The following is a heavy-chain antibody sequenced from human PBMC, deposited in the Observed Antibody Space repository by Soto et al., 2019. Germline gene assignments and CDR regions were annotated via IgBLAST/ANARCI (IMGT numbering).Heavy chain of an antibody. J-gene: IGHJ6*02. D-gene: IGHD6-13*01. CDR3: AREPAAGTIYYYYGMDV. Sequence: SETLSLTCTVSGGSISSGGYYWSWIRQRPGKGLEWIGYIYYSGSTYYNPSLKSRVTISVDTSKNQFSLKLSSVTAADTAVYYCAREPAAGTIYYYYGMDVWGQGTTVTVSS. CDR2: IYYSGST. V-gene: IGHV4-31*03. CDR1: GGSISSGGYY.